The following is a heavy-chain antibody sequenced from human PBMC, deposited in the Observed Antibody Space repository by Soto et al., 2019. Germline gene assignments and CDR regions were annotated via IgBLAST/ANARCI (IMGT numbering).Heavy chain of an antibody. Sequence: ASVKVSCKASGYTFTSYAMHWVRQAPGQRLEWMGWINAGNGNTKYSQKFQGRVTITRDTSASTAYMELSSLRSEDTAVYYCARDPFGRVGTAMVRNYWGQGTLVTVSS. J-gene: IGHJ4*02. CDR1: GYTFTSYA. CDR2: INAGNGNT. CDR3: ARDPFGRVGTAMVRNY. D-gene: IGHD5-18*01. V-gene: IGHV1-3*01.